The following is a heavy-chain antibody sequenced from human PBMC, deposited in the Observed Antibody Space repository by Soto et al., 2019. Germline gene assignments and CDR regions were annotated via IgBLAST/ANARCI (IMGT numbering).Heavy chain of an antibody. D-gene: IGHD6-13*01. V-gene: IGHV4-31*03. CDR2: IYYSGST. J-gene: IGHJ5*02. CDR3: ARSLGYSSPNSRPWFDP. CDR1: GGSISSGGYY. Sequence: SETLSLTCTVSGGSISSGGYYWSWIRQHPGKGLEWIGYIYYSGSTYYNPSLKSRVTISVDTSKNQFSLKLSSVTAADTAVYYCARSLGYSSPNSRPWFDPWGQGTLVTVSS.